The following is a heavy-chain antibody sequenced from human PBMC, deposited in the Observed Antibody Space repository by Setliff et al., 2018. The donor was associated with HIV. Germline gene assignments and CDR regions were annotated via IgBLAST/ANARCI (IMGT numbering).Heavy chain of an antibody. J-gene: IGHJ4*02. CDR3: ARQFRYPGIAVAGIDY. D-gene: IGHD6-19*01. CDR2: MFYTGSA. Sequence: SETLSLTCTVSGGSISSSSYYWGWVRQPPGKGLEWSGTMFYTGSAYYTPSLKSRVTISVDTSKNQFSLKLSSVTAADPAVYYCARQFRYPGIAVAGIDYWGQGTLVTVSS. V-gene: IGHV4-39*01. CDR1: GGSISSSSYY.